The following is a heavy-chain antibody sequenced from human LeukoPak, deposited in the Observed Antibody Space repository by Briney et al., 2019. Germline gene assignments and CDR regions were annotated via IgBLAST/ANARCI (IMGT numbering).Heavy chain of an antibody. Sequence: GGSLRLSCAASGFTFSTSGMHWVRQAPRKGLEWMAVISYDGNNIYYADSVKGRFAISRDNSKKMLYLQMNSLRAEDTAVYYCAKWRRGHYYGSGTELDYWGQGTLVTVSS. CDR1: GFTFSTSG. J-gene: IGHJ4*02. D-gene: IGHD3-10*01. CDR3: AKWRRGHYYGSGTELDY. V-gene: IGHV3-30*18. CDR2: ISYDGNNI.